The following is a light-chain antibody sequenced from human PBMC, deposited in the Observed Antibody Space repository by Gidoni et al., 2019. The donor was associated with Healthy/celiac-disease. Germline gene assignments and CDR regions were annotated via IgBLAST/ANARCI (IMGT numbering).Light chain of an antibody. V-gene: IGKV3-15*01. CDR1: QRVSSN. J-gene: IGKJ2*01. Sequence: EIVMTQSPATLSVSPGERATLSCRASQRVSSNLAWYQQKPGPAPRLLIYGASTRATGIPARFSGSGSGIEFTLTISSLQSEDFAVYYCQQYNNWPPLYTFGQGTKLEIK. CDR3: QQYNNWPPLYT. CDR2: GAS.